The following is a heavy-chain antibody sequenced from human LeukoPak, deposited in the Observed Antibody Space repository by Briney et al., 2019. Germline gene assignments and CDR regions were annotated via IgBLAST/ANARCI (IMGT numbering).Heavy chain of an antibody. CDR1: GGSFSGYY. J-gene: IGHJ4*02. D-gene: IGHD5-18*01. V-gene: IGHV4-34*01. Sequence: SETLSLTCAVYGGSFSGYYWSWIRQPPGKGLEWIGEINHSGSTNYNPSLKSRVTISVDTSKNQLSLKLSSVTAADTAVYYCARGGYSYGLWGQGTLVTVSS. CDR2: INHSGST. CDR3: ARGGYSYGL.